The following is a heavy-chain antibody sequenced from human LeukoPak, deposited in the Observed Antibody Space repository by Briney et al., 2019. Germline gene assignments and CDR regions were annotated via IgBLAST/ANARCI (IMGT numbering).Heavy chain of an antibody. CDR3: ARSREAAAGFDP. V-gene: IGHV3-30*14. Sequence: GRSLRLSCAASGFTFSSYAMHWVRQAPGKGLEWVAVISYDGSNKYYADSVKGRFTISRDNSKNTLYLQMNSLRAEDTAVYYCARSREAAAGFDPWGQGTLVTVSS. CDR2: ISYDGSNK. D-gene: IGHD6-13*01. J-gene: IGHJ5*02. CDR1: GFTFSSYA.